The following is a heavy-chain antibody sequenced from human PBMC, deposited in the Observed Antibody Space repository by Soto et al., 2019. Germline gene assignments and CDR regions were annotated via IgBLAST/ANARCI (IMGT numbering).Heavy chain of an antibody. CDR1: GYTFTGYY. J-gene: IGHJ3*02. CDR3: ARSNVDGDQYYDFWSGSPASDAFDI. D-gene: IGHD3-3*01. Sequence: GASVKVSCKASGYTFTGYYMHWVRQAPGQGLEWMGWINPNSGGTNYAQKFQGWFTMTRDTSISTAYMELSRLRSDDTAVYYCARSNVDGDQYYDFWSGSPASDAFDIWGQGTMVT. CDR2: INPNSGGT. V-gene: IGHV1-2*04.